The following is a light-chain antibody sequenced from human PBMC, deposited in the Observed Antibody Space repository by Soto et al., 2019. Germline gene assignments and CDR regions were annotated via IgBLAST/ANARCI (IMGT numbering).Light chain of an antibody. J-gene: IGKJ3*01. Sequence: IQLTQSPSFLSASVGDRVTITCRASQGIGSFLAWYQQKPGKAPNLLIYDASTLQTGVPSRFSGSVSGTEFTLTITGLQADDFATYYCQQLGIYPRTFGPGTKVTVK. CDR3: QQLGIYPRT. CDR2: DAS. V-gene: IGKV1-9*01. CDR1: QGIGSF.